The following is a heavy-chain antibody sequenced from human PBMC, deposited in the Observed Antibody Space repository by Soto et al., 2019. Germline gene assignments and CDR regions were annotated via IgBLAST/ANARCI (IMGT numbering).Heavy chain of an antibody. J-gene: IGHJ4*02. CDR3: AKGAITIFGVVSAHFDY. Sequence: EVQLVESGGGLVQPARSLRLSCAASGFTFDDYAMHWVRQVPGKGLEWVSGISRNSGRIGYADSVKGRFTISRDNAKKSLSLQMDSLRAEDTALYYCAKGAITIFGVVSAHFDYWGQGTLVTVSS. CDR2: ISRNSGRI. D-gene: IGHD3-3*01. CDR1: GFTFDDYA. V-gene: IGHV3-9*01.